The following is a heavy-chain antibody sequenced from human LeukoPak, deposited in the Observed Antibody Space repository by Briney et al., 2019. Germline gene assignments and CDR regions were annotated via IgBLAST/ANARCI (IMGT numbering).Heavy chain of an antibody. V-gene: IGHV6-1*01. CDR1: GDSVSTNSAA. J-gene: IGHJ6*02. CDR3: ARDRDLGNYYDGMIV. D-gene: IGHD7-27*01. CDR2: TYYRSRWYN. Sequence: SQTLSLTCAISGDSVSTNSAAWSWIRQSPSRGLEWLGRTYYRSRWYNDYAVSVKSRITIKSDTSKNQFSLQLNSVTPEDTAVYYCARDRDLGNYYDGMIVWGQGTTVTVSS.